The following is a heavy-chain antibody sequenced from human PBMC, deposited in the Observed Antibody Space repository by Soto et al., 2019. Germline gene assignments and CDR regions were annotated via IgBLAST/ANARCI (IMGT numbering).Heavy chain of an antibody. CDR3: ARRYSSGDGAFDI. CDR2: INPSGGST. J-gene: IGHJ3*02. D-gene: IGHD6-19*01. V-gene: IGHV1-46*01. Sequence: ASVKVSCKASGYTFTSYYIHWVRQAPGQGLEWMGIINPSGGSTSYAQKFQGRVTTTSDTSASTVFIGVSSLRSEDTAVYYCARRYSSGDGAFDIWG. CDR1: GYTFTSYY.